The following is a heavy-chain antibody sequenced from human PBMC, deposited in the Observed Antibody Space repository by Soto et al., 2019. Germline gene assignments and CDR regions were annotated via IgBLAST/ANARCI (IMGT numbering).Heavy chain of an antibody. CDR1: GFSLSNARMG. Sequence: QVTLKESGPVPVKPTETLTLTCTVSGFSLSNARMGVSWIRQPPGKALEWLAHIFSNDEKSHSTSLKSSLTITNHTSKGQVVLTMTNKAPVDTATYFCARILSSQVWLPFDNWGQGTIVPVSS. J-gene: IGHJ4*02. CDR3: ARILSSQVWLPFDN. D-gene: IGHD5-18*01. CDR2: IFSNDEK. V-gene: IGHV2-26*01.